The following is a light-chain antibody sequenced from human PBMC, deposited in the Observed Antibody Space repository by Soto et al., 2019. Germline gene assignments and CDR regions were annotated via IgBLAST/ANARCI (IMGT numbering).Light chain of an antibody. Sequence: QSALARPASVSGSPGQSITISCTGTSSDVGGYDFVSWYQHHPGKAPKLIIYEVRTRPSGVSDRFSGSKSGNTASLTISGLQAEDEADYYCSSYTSDWGVFGTGTKLTVL. J-gene: IGLJ1*01. CDR2: EVR. V-gene: IGLV2-14*01. CDR1: SSDVGGYDF. CDR3: SSYTSDWGV.